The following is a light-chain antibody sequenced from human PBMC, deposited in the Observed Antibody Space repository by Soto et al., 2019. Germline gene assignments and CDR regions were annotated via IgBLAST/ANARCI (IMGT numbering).Light chain of an antibody. CDR1: QDITKS. CDR2: DAS. J-gene: IGKJ4*01. Sequence: CQASQDITKSLNWYQQKAGKAPKVLIYDASNLETGVPSRFSGTGSGTEFTLTISTLQPEDVATYYCQQFAHLPTFGGGTKVDIK. V-gene: IGKV1-33*01. CDR3: QQFAHLPT.